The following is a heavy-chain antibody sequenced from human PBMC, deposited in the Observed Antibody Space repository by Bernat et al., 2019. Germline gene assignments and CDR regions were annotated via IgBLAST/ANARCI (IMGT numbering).Heavy chain of an antibody. J-gene: IGHJ5*02. CDR1: GGSISSGGYS. CDR3: ARAAILPGAAAVGWLGWFDP. D-gene: IGHD6-13*01. CDR2: IYHSGST. V-gene: IGHV4-30-2*01. Sequence: QLQLQESGSGLVKPSQTLSLTCAVSGGSISSGGYSWSWIRQPPGKGLEWIGYIYHSGSTYYNPSLKSRVTISVDRSKNRFSLKLSSVTAADTAVYYCARAAILPGAAAVGWLGWFDPWGQGTLVTVSS.